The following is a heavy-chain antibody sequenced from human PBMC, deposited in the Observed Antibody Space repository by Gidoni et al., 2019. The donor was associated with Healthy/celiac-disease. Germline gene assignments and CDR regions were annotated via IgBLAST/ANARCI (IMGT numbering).Heavy chain of an antibody. V-gene: IGHV3-23*01. D-gene: IGHD6-19*01. CDR2: ISGSGGST. CDR3: AKDSGYSSGPIDAFDI. CDR1: GFTFSSYA. J-gene: IGHJ3*02. Sequence: EVQLLESGGGLVQPGGSLRLSCAASGFTFSSYAMSWVRQAPGKGLEWVSAISGSGGSTYYADSVKGRFTISRDNSKNTLYLQMNSLRAEDTAVYYCAKDSGYSSGPIDAFDIWGQGTMVTVSS.